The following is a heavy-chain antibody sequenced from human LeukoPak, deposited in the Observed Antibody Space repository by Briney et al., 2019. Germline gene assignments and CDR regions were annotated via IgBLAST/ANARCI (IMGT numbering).Heavy chain of an antibody. Sequence: HGESLKISCEGSGYSFTSYWIGWVRPMPGKGLEWMGIIYPGDSDTRYSPSFQGQVTISADISISTAYLQWTSLKASDTAMYYCARQEHYSSSWPYYFDYWGQGTLVTVSS. CDR3: ARQEHYSSSWPYYFDY. J-gene: IGHJ4*02. CDR2: IYPGDSDT. CDR1: GYSFTSYW. D-gene: IGHD6-13*01. V-gene: IGHV5-51*01.